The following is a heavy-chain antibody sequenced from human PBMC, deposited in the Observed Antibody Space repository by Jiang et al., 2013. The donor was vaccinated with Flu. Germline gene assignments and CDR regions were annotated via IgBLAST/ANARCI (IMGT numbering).Heavy chain of an antibody. CDR3: ARVTALEWLFYFDY. CDR1: GGSISSGDYY. Sequence: GPGLVKPSQTLSLTCTVSGGSISSGDYYWSWIRQPPGKGLEWIGYIYYSGSTYYNPSLKSRVTISVDTSKNQFSLKLSSVTAADTAVYYCARVTALEWLFYFDYWGQGNPGHRLL. D-gene: IGHD3-3*01. CDR2: IYYSGST. J-gene: IGHJ4*02. V-gene: IGHV4-30-4*01.